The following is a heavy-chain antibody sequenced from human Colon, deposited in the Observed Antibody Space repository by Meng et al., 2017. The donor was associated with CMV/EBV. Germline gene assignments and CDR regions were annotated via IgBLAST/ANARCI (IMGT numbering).Heavy chain of an antibody. J-gene: IGHJ6*02. V-gene: IGHV3-23*03. Sequence: GGSLRLSCAASGFTFSSYAMNWVRQAPGKGLEWVSVIYSGDSTTYYADSVKGRFTISRDNTKNMMYLQMNSLSAEDTAVYYCTKEPFTELRAYYYGMDVWGQGTTVTVSS. CDR3: TKEPFTELRAYYYGMDV. CDR2: IYSGDSTT. CDR1: GFTFSSYA. D-gene: IGHD1-7*01.